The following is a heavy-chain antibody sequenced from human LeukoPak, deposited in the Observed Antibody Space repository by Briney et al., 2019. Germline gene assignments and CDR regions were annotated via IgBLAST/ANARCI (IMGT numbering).Heavy chain of an antibody. J-gene: IGHJ5*01. CDR3: PRITAYDDS. CDR1: GFTVSSNY. Sequence: GGSLRLSCAASGFTVSSNYMNWVRQAPGKGLEGVSGIYVDGSTYYADSVKGRFTISRDNSRNTLYLQMNSLRAEDTAVYYCPRITAYDDSWGQGTLVTVSS. CDR2: IYVDGST. V-gene: IGHV3-53*01. D-gene: IGHD1-20*01.